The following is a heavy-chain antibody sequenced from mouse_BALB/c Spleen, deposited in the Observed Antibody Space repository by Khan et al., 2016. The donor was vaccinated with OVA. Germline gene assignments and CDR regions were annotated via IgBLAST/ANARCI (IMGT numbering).Heavy chain of an antibody. CDR3: TSHLTGSFAY. D-gene: IGHD4-1*01. V-gene: IGHV5-6*02. CDR2: ISSGGDYT. Sequence: EVKLEESGGDLVKPGGSLKLSCAASGFTFSSYSMSWVRQTPDKRLEWVATISSGGDYTYSPDSVKGRFTISRDNAKNTLYLQMSSLKSEDTAMYYCTSHLTGSFAYWGQGTLVTVSA. CDR1: GFTFSSYS. J-gene: IGHJ3*01.